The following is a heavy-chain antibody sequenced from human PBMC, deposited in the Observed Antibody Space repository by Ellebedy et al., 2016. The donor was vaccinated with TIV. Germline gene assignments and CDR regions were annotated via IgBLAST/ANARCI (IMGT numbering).Heavy chain of an antibody. CDR2: IWYDGSNK. J-gene: IGHJ4*02. D-gene: IGHD3-22*01. CDR1: GFTFSSYG. Sequence: PGGSLRLSCAASGFTFSSYGMHWVRQAPGKGLEWVAVIWYDGSNKYYADSVKGRFTISRDNAKNSLYLQMNSLRAEDTAVYYCARGYDRSGYLDYWGQGTLVTVSS. CDR3: ARGYDRSGYLDY. V-gene: IGHV3-33*03.